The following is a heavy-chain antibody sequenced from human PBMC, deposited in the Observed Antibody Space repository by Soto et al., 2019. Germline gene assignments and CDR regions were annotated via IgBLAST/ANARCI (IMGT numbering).Heavy chain of an antibody. Sequence: SETLSLTCAVYGGSFSGYYWSWIRQPPGKGLEWIGEINHSGSTNYNPSLKSRVTISVDTSKNQFSLKLSSVTAADTAVYYCARTSQAGTVGYWGQGTLVTVSS. CDR3: ARTSQAGTVGY. J-gene: IGHJ4*02. CDR2: INHSGST. CDR1: GGSFSGYY. V-gene: IGHV4-34*01. D-gene: IGHD4-17*01.